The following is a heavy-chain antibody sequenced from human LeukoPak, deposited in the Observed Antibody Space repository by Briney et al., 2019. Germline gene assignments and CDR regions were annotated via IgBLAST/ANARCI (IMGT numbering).Heavy chain of an antibody. CDR3: ARTLSPWIQLWSYYFDY. Sequence: PGGSLRLSCAASGFTFSSYAMHWVRQAPGKGLEWVAVISYDGSNKYYADSVKGRFTISRDNSKNTLYLQMNSLRAEDTAVYYCARTLSPWIQLWSYYFDYWGQGTLVTVSS. CDR1: GFTFSSYA. J-gene: IGHJ4*02. D-gene: IGHD5-18*01. CDR2: ISYDGSNK. V-gene: IGHV3-30-3*01.